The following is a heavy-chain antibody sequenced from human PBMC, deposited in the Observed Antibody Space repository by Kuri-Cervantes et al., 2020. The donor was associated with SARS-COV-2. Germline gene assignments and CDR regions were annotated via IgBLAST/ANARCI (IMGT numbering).Heavy chain of an antibody. D-gene: IGHD3-3*01. J-gene: IGHJ6*03. CDR1: GFTFSSYA. Sequence: GGSLRLSCAASGFTFSSYAMSWVRQAPGKGLEWVSAISGSGGSTYYADSMKGRFTISRDNSKNSLYLQMNSLRAEDTAVYYCARGFRNYDFWSGYRPNYYYYYMDVWGKGTTVTVSS. CDR3: ARGFRNYDFWSGYRPNYYYYYMDV. V-gene: IGHV3-23*01. CDR2: ISGSGGST.